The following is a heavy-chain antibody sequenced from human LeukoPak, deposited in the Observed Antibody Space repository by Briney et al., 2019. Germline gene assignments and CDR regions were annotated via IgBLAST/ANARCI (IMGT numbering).Heavy chain of an antibody. CDR2: IIPILGIA. CDR1: GGTFSSYA. J-gene: IGHJ6*03. CDR3: AKSRYGSTSTNYYMDV. V-gene: IGHV1-69*04. Sequence: SVKVSCKASGGTFSSYAISWVRQAPGQGLEWMGRIIPILGIANYAQKFQGRVTITADKSTSTAYMELSSLRSEDTAVYYCAKSRYGSTSTNYYMDVWGKGTTVTVSS. D-gene: IGHD2-2*01.